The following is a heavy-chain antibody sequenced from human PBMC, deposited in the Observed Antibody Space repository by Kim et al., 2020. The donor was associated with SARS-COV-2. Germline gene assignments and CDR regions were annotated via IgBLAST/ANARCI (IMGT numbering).Heavy chain of an antibody. J-gene: IGHJ6*02. D-gene: IGHD3-10*01. Sequence: GGSLRLSCAASGFTFSSYSMNWVRQAPGKGLEWVSSISSSSYIYYADSVKGRFTISRDNAKNSLYLQMNSLRAEDMAVYYCARDSGPDYYGSGSYYSLDVWGQGTTVTVSS. CDR1: GFTFSSYS. V-gene: IGHV3-21*01. CDR2: ISSSSYI. CDR3: ARDSGPDYYGSGSYYSLDV.